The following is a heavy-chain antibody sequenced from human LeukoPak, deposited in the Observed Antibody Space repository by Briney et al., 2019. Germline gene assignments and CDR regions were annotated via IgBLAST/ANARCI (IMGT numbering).Heavy chain of an antibody. CDR3: ARRITIAAAGWGYGMDV. CDR2: IRHGGSDK. CDR1: GGSISSYY. Sequence: ETLSLTCTVSGGSISSYYWSWIRQPPGKGLEWVANIRHGGSDKKYVDSVKGRFTISRDNAENLLFLQMNSLRAEDTAVYYCARRITIAAAGWGYGMDVWGQGTTVTVSS. D-gene: IGHD6-13*01. J-gene: IGHJ6*02. V-gene: IGHV3-7*03.